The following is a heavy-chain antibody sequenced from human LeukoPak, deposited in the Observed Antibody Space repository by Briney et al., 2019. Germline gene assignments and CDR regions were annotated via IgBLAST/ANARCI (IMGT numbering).Heavy chain of an antibody. CDR1: GFTFSSYE. Sequence: PGGSLRLSCAASGFTFSSYEMNWVRQAPGKGLEWVSYISSSGSTIYYADSVKGRFTISRDNAKNSLYLQMNSLRAEDTAVYYCAREAAGWYYYGSGSYYKPEGSFDYWGQGTLVTVSS. CDR3: AREAAGWYYYGSGSYYKPEGSFDY. V-gene: IGHV3-48*03. J-gene: IGHJ4*02. D-gene: IGHD3-10*01. CDR2: ISSSGSTI.